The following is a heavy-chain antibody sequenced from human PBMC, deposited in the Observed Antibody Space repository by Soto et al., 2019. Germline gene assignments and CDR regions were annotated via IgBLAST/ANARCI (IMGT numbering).Heavy chain of an antibody. D-gene: IGHD2-2*01. CDR2: INNDGSYT. Sequence: PGGSLRLSCAASGFTFSSYWMYWVRQAPGKGLVWVSCINNDGSYTIYADSVMGRFTISRDNPKNTLYLQMNSLRAEDMAVYYCARGVRSSTTFDYWGQGALVTVS. V-gene: IGHV3-74*01. CDR3: ARGVRSSTTFDY. J-gene: IGHJ4*02. CDR1: GFTFSSYW.